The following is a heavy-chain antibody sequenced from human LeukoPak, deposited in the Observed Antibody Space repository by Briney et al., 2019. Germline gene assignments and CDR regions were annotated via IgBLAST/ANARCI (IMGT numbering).Heavy chain of an antibody. CDR2: TSGSGGST. J-gene: IGHJ4*02. Sequence: GSLRLSCAASGFSFSDCAMNWVGQAPGKGLEWVSGTSGSGGSTYYSDSVKGRFTISRDNSKNTLYLQMNSLRAEDTAIYYCAKGGLRSTPLDYWGQGTLVTVSS. V-gene: IGHV3-23*01. CDR1: GFSFSDCA. CDR3: AKGGLRSTPLDY. D-gene: IGHD4-17*01.